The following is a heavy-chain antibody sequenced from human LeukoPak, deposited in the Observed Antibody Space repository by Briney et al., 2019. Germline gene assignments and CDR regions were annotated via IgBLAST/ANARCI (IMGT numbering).Heavy chain of an antibody. CDR3: VSDI. CDR1: GLTFSSHA. D-gene: IGHD5/OR15-5a*01. V-gene: IGHV3-64*02. CDR2: IVSNGVNT. J-gene: IGHJ4*02. Sequence: GGSLRLSCAASGLTFSSHAMHWVRQAPGKGLEYVSAIVSNGVNTYYADSVRGRFTISRDNSKDTVYLQMGSLRPEDTAVYYAVSDIWGQGALVTVSS.